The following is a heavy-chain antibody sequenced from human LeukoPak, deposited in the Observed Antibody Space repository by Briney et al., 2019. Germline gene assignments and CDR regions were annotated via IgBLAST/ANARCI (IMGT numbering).Heavy chain of an antibody. CDR1: GFTFSSYS. CDR2: ISSSGSYI. V-gene: IGHV3-21*01. D-gene: IGHD1/OR15-1a*01. Sequence: GGSLRLSCAASGFTFSSYSMNWVRQAPGKGLEWVSSISSSGSYIFHPDSVKGRFTISRDNAKNSLYLQMNSLRAEDTAVYYCAREGPINNGDLDYWGQGTLVTVSS. CDR3: AREGPINNGDLDY. J-gene: IGHJ4*02.